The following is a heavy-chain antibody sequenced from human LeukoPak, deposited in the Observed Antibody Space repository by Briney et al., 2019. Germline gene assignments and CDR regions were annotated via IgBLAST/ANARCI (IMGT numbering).Heavy chain of an antibody. CDR3: AKDRDDYVWGSYLGAFDI. CDR1: GFTFSSYA. Sequence: PGGSLRLSCAASGFTFSSYAMSWVRQAPGKGLEWVPLISGSGGSTYYADSVKGRFTISRDNLKNTLYLQMNSLRAEDTAVFYCAKDRDDYVWGSYLGAFDIWGQGTMVTVSS. D-gene: IGHD3-16*01. CDR2: ISGSGGST. J-gene: IGHJ3*02. V-gene: IGHV3-23*01.